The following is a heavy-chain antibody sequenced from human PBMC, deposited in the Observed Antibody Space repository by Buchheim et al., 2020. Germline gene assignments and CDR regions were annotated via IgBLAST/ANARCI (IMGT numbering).Heavy chain of an antibody. CDR3: ARSYDSSGYYPKIYYYYGMDV. J-gene: IGHJ6*02. CDR2: IYPGDSDT. Sequence: DVQLVQSGAEVKKPGESLKISCQGSGYSFTKYWIGWVRQMPGKGLEWMGIIYPGDSDTRYSPSFQGQVTISADKSISTAYLQWSSLKASDTAMYYCARSYDSSGYYPKIYYYYGMDVWGQGTT. D-gene: IGHD3-22*01. V-gene: IGHV5-51*01. CDR1: GYSFTKYW.